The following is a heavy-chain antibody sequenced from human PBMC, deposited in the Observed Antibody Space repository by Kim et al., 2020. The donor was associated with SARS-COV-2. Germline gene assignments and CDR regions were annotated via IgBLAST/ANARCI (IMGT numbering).Heavy chain of an antibody. V-gene: IGHV1-3*01. CDR1: GYTFTSYA. J-gene: IGHJ5*02. D-gene: IGHD3-9*01. CDR2: INAGNGNT. CDR3: ARAQLRYFVVGVEGRNWFDP. Sequence: ASVKVSCKASGYTFTSYAMHWVRQAPGQRLEWMGWINAGNGNTKYSQKFHGRVTITRDTSASTAYIELSSLRTEDTAVYYCARAQLRYFVVGVEGRNWFDPWGQGTLVTVSS.